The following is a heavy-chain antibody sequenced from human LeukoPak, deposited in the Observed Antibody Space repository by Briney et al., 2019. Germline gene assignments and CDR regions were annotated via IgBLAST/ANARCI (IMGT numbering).Heavy chain of an antibody. CDR1: GFTFSNNG. J-gene: IGHJ4*02. V-gene: IGHV3-23*01. Sequence: GGSLRLSCAASGFTFSNNGMTWVRQAPGKGMEWVTGISDGGDATYDAGSVKGRFTVSRDNSKNILYLQMNSLRAEDTAIYYCAKTQGFFDHWGQGSLVTVSS. CDR3: AKTQGFFDH. CDR2: ISDGGDAT.